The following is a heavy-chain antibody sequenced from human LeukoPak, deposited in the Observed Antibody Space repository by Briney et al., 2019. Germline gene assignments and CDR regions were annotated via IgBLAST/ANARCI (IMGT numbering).Heavy chain of an antibody. CDR2: INHSGST. CDR1: GGSFSGYY. J-gene: IGHJ4*02. D-gene: IGHD5-24*01. Sequence: PSETLSLTCAVYGGSFSGYYWSWIRQPPGKGLEWIEEINHSGSTNYNPSLKSRVTISVHTSKNQFSLKLSSVTAADTAVYYCARASEMATIPFDYWGQGTLVTVSS. V-gene: IGHV4-34*01. CDR3: ARASEMATIPFDY.